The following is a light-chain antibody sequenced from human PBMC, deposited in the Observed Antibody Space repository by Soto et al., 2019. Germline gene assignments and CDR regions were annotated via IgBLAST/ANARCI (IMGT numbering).Light chain of an antibody. J-gene: IGKJ4*01. Sequence: EIVLTQSPATLSLSPGERATLSCRASQSVNNYLAWFQQKPGQAPRLLIYDTSNLSTGIPARFSGSGSGTDFTLTITSLEPEDFALYYCHQRSDWPLTFGGGTKVEIK. CDR2: DTS. CDR1: QSVNNY. CDR3: HQRSDWPLT. V-gene: IGKV3-11*01.